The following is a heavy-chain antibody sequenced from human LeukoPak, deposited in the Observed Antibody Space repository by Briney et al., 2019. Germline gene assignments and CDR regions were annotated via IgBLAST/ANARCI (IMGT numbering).Heavy chain of an antibody. D-gene: IGHD2-2*01. J-gene: IGHJ4*02. CDR3: ARAPSIYCSSTSCYVDY. Sequence: ASVKVSCKASGYTFTSYDINWVRQATGQGLEWMGWMNPNSGNTGYAQKFQGRVTMTRNTSISTAYMELSSLRSEDTAVYYCARAPSIYCSSTSCYVDYWGQGTLVTVSS. CDR1: GYTFTSYD. CDR2: MNPNSGNT. V-gene: IGHV1-8*01.